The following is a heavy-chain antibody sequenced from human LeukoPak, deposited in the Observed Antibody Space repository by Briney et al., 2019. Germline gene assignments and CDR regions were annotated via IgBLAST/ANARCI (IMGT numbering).Heavy chain of an antibody. Sequence: GGSLRLSCAASGFTFSSYSMNWVRQAPGKGLEWVSYISSSSRTIYYADSVKGRFTISKDNAKNSLYLQMNSLRAEDTAIYYCARQSGTMVTTRFDYWGQGTLVTVSS. D-gene: IGHD4-17*01. CDR2: ISSSSRTI. V-gene: IGHV3-48*01. CDR3: ARQSGTMVTTRFDY. J-gene: IGHJ4*02. CDR1: GFTFSSYS.